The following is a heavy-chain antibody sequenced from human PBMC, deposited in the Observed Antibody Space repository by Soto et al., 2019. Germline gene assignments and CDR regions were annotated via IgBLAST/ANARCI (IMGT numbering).Heavy chain of an antibody. Sequence: GGSLRLSCAASGFTFSSYSMNWVRQAPGKGLEWVSYISSSSSTIYYADSVKGRFTISRDNAKNSLYLQMNSLRDEDTAVYYCARAYDSSGYYYLGVDYFDYWGQGTLVTVSS. D-gene: IGHD3-22*01. CDR1: GFTFSSYS. CDR3: ARAYDSSGYYYLGVDYFDY. CDR2: ISSSSSTI. V-gene: IGHV3-48*02. J-gene: IGHJ4*02.